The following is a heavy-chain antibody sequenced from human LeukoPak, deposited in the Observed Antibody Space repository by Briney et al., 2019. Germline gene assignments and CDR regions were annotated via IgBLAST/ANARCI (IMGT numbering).Heavy chain of an antibody. CDR3: ARQKTVADFDY. CDR2: IYYSGST. V-gene: IGHV4-59*08. CDR1: GGSISSYY. J-gene: IGHJ4*02. D-gene: IGHD4-23*01. Sequence: SETLSLTCTVSGGSISSYYWSWIRQPPGKGLEWIGYIYYSGSTDYNPSLKSRVTISVDTSKNQFSLKLSSVTAADTAVYYCARQKTVADFDYWGQGTLVTVSS.